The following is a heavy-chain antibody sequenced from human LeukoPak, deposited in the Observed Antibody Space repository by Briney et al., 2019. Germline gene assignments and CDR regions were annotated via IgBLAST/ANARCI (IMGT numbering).Heavy chain of an antibody. CDR3: ARSRRGDFWSGYLQAYYYYMDV. D-gene: IGHD3-3*01. V-gene: IGHV1-69*13. CDR2: IIPIFGTA. Sequence: SVKVSCKASGGTFSSYAISWVRQAPGQGLEWMGGIIPIFGTANYAQKFQGRVTITADESTSTAYMELSSLRSEDTAVYYCARSRRGDFWSGYLQAYYYYMDVWGKGTTVTVSS. J-gene: IGHJ6*03. CDR1: GGTFSSYA.